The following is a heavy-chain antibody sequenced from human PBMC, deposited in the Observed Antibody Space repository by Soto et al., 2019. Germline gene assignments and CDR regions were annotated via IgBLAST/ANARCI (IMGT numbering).Heavy chain of an antibody. CDR3: ARESEDLTSNFDY. V-gene: IGHV3-21*01. CDR2: ISSTTNYI. CDR1: GLTFSRYS. J-gene: IGHJ4*02. Sequence: PGGSLRLSCAASGLTFSRYSMNWVRQAPGKGLEWVSSISSTTNYIYYADSMKGRFTVSRDNAKNSVYLDMNSLSAEDTAVYYCARESEDLTSNFDYWGQGTLVTVSS.